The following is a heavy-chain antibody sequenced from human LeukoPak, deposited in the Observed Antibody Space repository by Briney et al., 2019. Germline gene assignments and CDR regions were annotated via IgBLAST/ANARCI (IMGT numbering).Heavy chain of an antibody. V-gene: IGHV4-34*01. CDR3: ARGRSSSWYVFPQGRDY. CDR2: INHSGST. D-gene: IGHD6-13*01. J-gene: IGHJ4*02. CDR1: GGSISSYY. Sequence: SETLSLTCPVSGGSISSYYWSWIRQPPGKGLEWIGEINHSGSTNYNPSLKSRVTISVDTSKNQFSLKLSSVTAADTAVYYCARGRSSSWYVFPQGRDYWGQGTLVTVSS.